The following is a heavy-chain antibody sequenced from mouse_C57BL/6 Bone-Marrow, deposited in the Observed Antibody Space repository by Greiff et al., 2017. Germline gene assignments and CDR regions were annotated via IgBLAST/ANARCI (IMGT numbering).Heavy chain of an antibody. D-gene: IGHD1-1*01. CDR3: ARFITTVACYFDY. J-gene: IGHJ2*01. CDR2: IWTGGGT. Sequence: VMLVESGPGLVAPSQSLSITCTVSGFSFTSYAISWVRQPPGKGLEWLGVIWTGGGTNYNSALKSRLSISKDNSKSQVFLKMNSLQTEDTARYYCARFITTVACYFDYWGQGTPLTVSS. CDR1: GFSFTSYA. V-gene: IGHV2-9-1*01.